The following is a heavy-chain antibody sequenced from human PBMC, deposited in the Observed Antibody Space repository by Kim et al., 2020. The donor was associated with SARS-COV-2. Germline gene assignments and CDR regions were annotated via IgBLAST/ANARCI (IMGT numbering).Heavy chain of an antibody. CDR1: GGSVSTNY. CDR3: ARVGDSSGFSHF. J-gene: IGHJ4*02. CDR2: IYYSGDT. D-gene: IGHD3-22*01. Sequence: SETLSLTCTVSGGSVSTNYWSWIRQPPGKGLEWIGYIYYSGDTNYNPSFKSRLTISTDTSKNQFSLKLNSVTAADTALYYCARVGDSSGFSHFWGQGTLV. V-gene: IGHV4-59*02.